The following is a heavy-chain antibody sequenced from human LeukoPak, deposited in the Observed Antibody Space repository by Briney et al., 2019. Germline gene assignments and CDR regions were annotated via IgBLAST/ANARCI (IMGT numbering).Heavy chain of an antibody. CDR2: INHSGST. CDR3: ASSGRIN. CDR1: GGSISTSSYY. J-gene: IGHJ4*02. D-gene: IGHD3-10*01. Sequence: SETLSLTCTVSGGSISTSSYYWGWIRQPPGKGLEWIGEINHSGSTNYNPSLKSRVTISVDTSKNQFSLKLSSVTAADTAVYYCASSGRINWGQGTLVTVSS. V-gene: IGHV4-39*07.